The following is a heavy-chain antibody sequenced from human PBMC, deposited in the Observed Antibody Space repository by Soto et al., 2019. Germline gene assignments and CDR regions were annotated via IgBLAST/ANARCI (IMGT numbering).Heavy chain of an antibody. CDR3: ARDLRISACYYDSSSPKGGYIDY. D-gene: IGHD3-22*01. CDR1: GYTFTSYG. CDR2: ISGYNGKT. J-gene: IGHJ4*02. Sequence: ALIKVSCKVSGYTFTSYGISWVRQAPGQGLEWMGWISGYNGKTNYAQKGQGRVTMTTDTSTSTAYMDLTTLGSDDTAVYYCARDLRISACYYDSSSPKGGYIDYWGQGRLVTVSS. V-gene: IGHV1-18*01.